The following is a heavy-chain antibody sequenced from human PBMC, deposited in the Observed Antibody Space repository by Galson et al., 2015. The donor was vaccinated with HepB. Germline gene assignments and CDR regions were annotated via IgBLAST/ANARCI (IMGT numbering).Heavy chain of an antibody. D-gene: IGHD5-12*01. Sequence: SLRLSCAASGLTFSSYGMHWVRQAPGKGLEWVAVIWYDGSNKYYADSVKGRFSISRDNSKNTLYLQMNSLRAEDTAVYYCARAGSGYDLAGIDYWGQGTLVTVSS. V-gene: IGHV3-33*01. CDR1: GLTFSSYG. CDR3: ARAGSGYDLAGIDY. CDR2: IWYDGSNK. J-gene: IGHJ4*02.